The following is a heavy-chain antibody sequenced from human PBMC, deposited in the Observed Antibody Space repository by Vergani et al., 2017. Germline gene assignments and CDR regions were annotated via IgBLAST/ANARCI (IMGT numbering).Heavy chain of an antibody. V-gene: IGHV4-34*01. Sequence: QVQLQQWGAGLLKPSETLSLTCAVYGGSFSGYYWSWIRQPPGKGLEWVGEINHSGSTNYDPSLKSRVTISVDTSKNQFSLKLSTVTAAASAVYYCASRSSGWYFRRGYYYYYGMDVWGQGTTVTVSS. CDR2: INHSGST. CDR3: ASRSSGWYFRRGYYYYYGMDV. CDR1: GGSFSGYY. J-gene: IGHJ6*02. D-gene: IGHD6-19*01.